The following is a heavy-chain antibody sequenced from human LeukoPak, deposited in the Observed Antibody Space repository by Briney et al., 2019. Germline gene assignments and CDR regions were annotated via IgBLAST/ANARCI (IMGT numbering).Heavy chain of an antibody. Sequence: GGSLRLSCAASGFTFSSYSMTWFRQAPGKGLEWVSYISSSSSTIYYADSVKGRFTISRDNAKTSLYLQMNSLRAEDTAVYYCARGPAWGQGTLVTVSS. V-gene: IGHV3-48*01. CDR2: ISSSSSTI. J-gene: IGHJ4*02. CDR3: ARGPA. CDR1: GFTFSSYS.